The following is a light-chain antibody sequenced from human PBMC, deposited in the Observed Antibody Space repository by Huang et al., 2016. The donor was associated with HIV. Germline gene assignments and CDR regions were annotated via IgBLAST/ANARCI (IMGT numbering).Light chain of an antibody. Sequence: IVLRQSHVTLSLSPGERATLSCRASHTVRNYLAWYQQKPGQAPRLLIYVASKRASGVPARFSGRGSGTDFTLTIRSLEPEDFAVYYDQQGVTFGPGTKVDIK. V-gene: IGKV3-11*01. J-gene: IGKJ3*01. CDR3: QQGVT. CDR1: HTVRNY. CDR2: VAS.